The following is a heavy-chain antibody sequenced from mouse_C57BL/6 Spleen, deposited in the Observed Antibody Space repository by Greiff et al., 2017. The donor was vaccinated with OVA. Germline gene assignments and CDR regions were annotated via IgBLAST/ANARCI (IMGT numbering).Heavy chain of an antibody. Sequence: QVQLKQPGAELVKPGASVKVSCKASGYTFTSYWMHWVKQRPGQGLEWIGRIHPSDSDTNYNQKFKGKATLTVDKSSSTAYMQLSSLTSEDSAVYYCASTITTAFYAMDYWGQGTSVTVSS. CDR3: ASTITTAFYAMDY. V-gene: IGHV1-74*01. J-gene: IGHJ4*01. CDR2: IHPSDSDT. CDR1: GYTFTSYW. D-gene: IGHD1-2*01.